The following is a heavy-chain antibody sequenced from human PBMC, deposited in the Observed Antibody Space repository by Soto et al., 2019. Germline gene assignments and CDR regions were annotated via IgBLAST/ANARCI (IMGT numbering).Heavy chain of an antibody. CDR1: GFTFSSYS. Sequence: PGGSLRLSCVASGFTFSSYSMSWVRQAPGKGLEWVSGFRAGGDDGTTYYADSVKGRFTISRDNSKNTLFLLMNSLRAEDTAIYYCAKKVNSGSGSQYFDYFGQGTLVTVSS. CDR3: AKKVNSGSGSQYFDY. J-gene: IGHJ4*02. CDR2: FRAGGDDGTT. D-gene: IGHD3-10*01. V-gene: IGHV3-23*01.